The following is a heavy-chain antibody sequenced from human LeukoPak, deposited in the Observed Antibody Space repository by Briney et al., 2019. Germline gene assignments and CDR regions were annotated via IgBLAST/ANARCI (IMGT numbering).Heavy chain of an antibody. D-gene: IGHD3-10*01. CDR3: ARDTSRAGLLWFGDEADY. J-gene: IGHJ4*02. CDR1: GFSFNIYG. CDR2: IWYDGSNK. Sequence: GGSLRLSCEASGFSFNIYGMHWVRQAPGKGLEWVAVIWYDGSNKYYADSVKGRFTISRDNSKNTLYLQMNSLRAEDTAVYYCARDTSRAGLLWFGDEADYWGQGTLVTVSS. V-gene: IGHV3-33*01.